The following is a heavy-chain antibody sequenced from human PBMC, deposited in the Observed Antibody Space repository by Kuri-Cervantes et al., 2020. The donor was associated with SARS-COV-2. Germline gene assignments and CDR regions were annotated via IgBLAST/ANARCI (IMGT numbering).Heavy chain of an antibody. CDR2: ISYDGSNK. CDR3: AKGPRESFGD. J-gene: IGHJ4*02. Sequence: GESLKISCAASGFTFSSYGMHWVRQALGKGLEWVAVISYDGSNKYYADSVKGRFTISRDNSKNTLYLQMNSLRAEDTAVYYCAKGPRESFGDWGQGTLVTVSS. V-gene: IGHV3-30*18. CDR1: GFTFSSYG. D-gene: IGHD3-10*01.